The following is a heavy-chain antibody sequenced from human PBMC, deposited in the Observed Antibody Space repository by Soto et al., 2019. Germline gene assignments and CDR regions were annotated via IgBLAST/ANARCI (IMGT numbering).Heavy chain of an antibody. CDR1: GGSISSGGYY. D-gene: IGHD3-16*01. V-gene: IGHV4-31*03. Sequence: SETLSLTCTVSGGSISSGGYYWSWIRQHPGKGLEWIGYIYYSGSTYYNPSLKSRVTISVDTSKNQFSLKLSSVTAADTAVYYCAREGQGGSGLYYYYYGMDVWGQGTAVTVSS. J-gene: IGHJ6*02. CDR3: AREGQGGSGLYYYYYGMDV. CDR2: IYYSGST.